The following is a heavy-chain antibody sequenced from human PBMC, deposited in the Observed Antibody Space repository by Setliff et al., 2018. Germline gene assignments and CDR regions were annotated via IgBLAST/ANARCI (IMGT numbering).Heavy chain of an antibody. J-gene: IGHJ4*02. Sequence: SGPTLVNPTHTLTLTCTFSGFSLSTSGVGVGWIRQPPGKALEWLALIYWNDDKRYSPSLKSRLTITKDTSKNQVVLTMTNMGPVDTATYYCAHKSGSYSSMGYWGQGTLVTVSS. CDR3: AHKSGSYSSMGY. CDR1: GFSLSTSGVG. D-gene: IGHD1-26*01. CDR2: IYWNDDK. V-gene: IGHV2-5*01.